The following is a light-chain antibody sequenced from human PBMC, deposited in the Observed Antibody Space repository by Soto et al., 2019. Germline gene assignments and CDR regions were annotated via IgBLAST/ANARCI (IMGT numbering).Light chain of an antibody. V-gene: IGKV1-5*03. J-gene: IGKJ3*01. CDR2: KAS. CDR1: QSINDW. Sequence: RASQSINDWLDWYQQKPGKAPNLLIYKASTLQSGVPSRFSASGSGTEFTLTVSSLQPEDFATYYCLQYQNLPLPFAHGTKVDIK. CDR3: LQYQNLPLP.